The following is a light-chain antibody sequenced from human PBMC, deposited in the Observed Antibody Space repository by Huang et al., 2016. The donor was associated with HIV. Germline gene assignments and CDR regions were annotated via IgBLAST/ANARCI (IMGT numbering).Light chain of an antibody. CDR3: QQRSNWPPWT. Sequence: EIVLTQSPATLYLSPGERATLSCKASQSVSSDLAWYQQKPGHAPRLLIYDTSSRATGLPGRFSGSGSGTDFTLTISSLEPEDVAVYYCQQRSNWPPWTCGQGTKVEIK. CDR1: QSVSSD. V-gene: IGKV3-11*01. J-gene: IGKJ1*01. CDR2: DTS.